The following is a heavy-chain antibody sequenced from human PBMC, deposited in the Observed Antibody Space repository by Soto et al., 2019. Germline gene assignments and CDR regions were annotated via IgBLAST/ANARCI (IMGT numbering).Heavy chain of an antibody. Sequence: EVQLVQSGAEVKKPGESLRISCKGSGYSFTSYWISWVRQMPGKGLEWMGRIDPSDSYTNYSPSFQGHVTISADKSISTAYLQWSSLKASDTAMYYCARSESISSSWYFDLNPRTARTYYFDYWGQGTLVTVSS. CDR2: IDPSDSYT. CDR3: ARSESISSSWYFDLNPRTARTYYFDY. V-gene: IGHV5-10-1*03. D-gene: IGHD6-13*01. J-gene: IGHJ4*02. CDR1: GYSFTSYW.